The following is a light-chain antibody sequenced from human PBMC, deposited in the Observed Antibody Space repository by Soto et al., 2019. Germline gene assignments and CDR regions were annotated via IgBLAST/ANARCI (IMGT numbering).Light chain of an antibody. CDR3: QFYGSSLIT. CDR2: GVY. V-gene: IGKV3-20*01. J-gene: IGKJ5*01. Sequence: IVLTQSPCTLSFSPWETSALSFMASQIIKTFYFGWYQQKPGQSPRLLIYGVYSRATGTPDRFSGSGSGTDFTLTISRLEPEDSAVYYCQFYGSSLITFGQGTRLEIK. CDR1: QIIKTFY.